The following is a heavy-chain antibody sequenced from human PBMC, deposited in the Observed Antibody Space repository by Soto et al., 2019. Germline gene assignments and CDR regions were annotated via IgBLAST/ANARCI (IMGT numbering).Heavy chain of an antibody. CDR2: ISAHNDNT. D-gene: IGHD1-1*01. V-gene: IGHV1-18*01. Sequence: QVHLVQSGAEVRKPGASVKVSCKGSGYTFTSYGIAWVRQAPGQGLEWMGWISAHNDNTNYAQKGQGRVTVTRDTSPSTAYMELRNLRSDDTAVYYCARGRYGDYWGQGALVTVSS. J-gene: IGHJ4*02. CDR3: ARGRYGDY. CDR1: GYTFTSYG.